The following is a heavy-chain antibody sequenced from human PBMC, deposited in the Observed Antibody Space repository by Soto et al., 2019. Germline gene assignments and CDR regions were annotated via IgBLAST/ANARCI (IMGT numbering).Heavy chain of an antibody. Sequence: QVQLVQSGAEVKKPGASVKVSCKASGYTFTSYAMHWVRQAPGQRLEWMGWINAGNGNTKYSQKFQGRVTVTRDTSASTAYMELSSLRSEDTAVYYCARDMGFGLSDYWGQGTLVTVSS. V-gene: IGHV1-3*01. CDR3: ARDMGFGLSDY. D-gene: IGHD3-10*01. CDR2: INAGNGNT. J-gene: IGHJ4*02. CDR1: GYTFTSYA.